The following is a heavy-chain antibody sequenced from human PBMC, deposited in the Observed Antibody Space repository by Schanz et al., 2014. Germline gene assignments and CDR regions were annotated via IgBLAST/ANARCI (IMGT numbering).Heavy chain of an antibody. CDR2: IGTSGGT. Sequence: VQLVESGGGLVQPGGSLRLSCAASGFTFSSYAMSWVRQAPGRGLEWVSTIGTSGGTNYAESVKGRFTISRDNSKNTLYLQMNSLRAEDTAVYFCAKIERNEDWGQGTLVAVAS. CDR1: GFTFSSYA. J-gene: IGHJ4*02. V-gene: IGHV3-23*04. D-gene: IGHD1-1*01. CDR3: AKIERNED.